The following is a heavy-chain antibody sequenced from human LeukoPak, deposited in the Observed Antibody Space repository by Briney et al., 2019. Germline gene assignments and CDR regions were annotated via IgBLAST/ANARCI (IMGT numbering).Heavy chain of an antibody. CDR2: IYTSGST. Sequence: ASETLSLTCTVSGGSISSYYWSWIRQPAGKGLEWIGRIYTSGSTNYNPSLKSRVTMSVDTSKNQFSLKLSSVTAADTAVYYCARDPLWWVRGGYFDYWGQGTLVTVSS. J-gene: IGHJ4*02. CDR3: ARDPLWWVRGGYFDY. V-gene: IGHV4-4*07. D-gene: IGHD3-10*01. CDR1: GGSISSYY.